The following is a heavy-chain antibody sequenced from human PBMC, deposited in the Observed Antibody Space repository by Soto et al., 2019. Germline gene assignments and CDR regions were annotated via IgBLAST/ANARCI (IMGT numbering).Heavy chain of an antibody. V-gene: IGHV3-23*01. Sequence: GGSLRLSCAASGFSFSSYAMTWVRQAPGKGLEWVSTVTGSGDRTNYADSVKGRFTISRDNGKNTLYLQMNNLRGEDTAVYYWAKGIGVEVASVGAYWGQGTLVTVSS. CDR3: AKGIGVEVASVGAY. CDR2: VTGSGDRT. CDR1: GFSFSSYA. D-gene: IGHD1-26*01. J-gene: IGHJ4*02.